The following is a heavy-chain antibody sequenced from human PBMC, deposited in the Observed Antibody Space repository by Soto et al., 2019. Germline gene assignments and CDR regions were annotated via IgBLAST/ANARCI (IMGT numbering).Heavy chain of an antibody. V-gene: IGHV3-30*03. CDR3: AQILNCSSTSCPTMAPTYYYYYYMDV. Sequence: GGSLRLSCAASGLTFSSYGMHWVRQAPGKGLEWVAVISYDGSNKYYADSVKGRFTISRDNSKNTLYLQMNSLRAEDTAVYYCAQILNCSSTSCPTMAPTYYYYYYMDVWGKGTTVTVSS. D-gene: IGHD2-2*01. CDR1: GLTFSSYG. J-gene: IGHJ6*03. CDR2: ISYDGSNK.